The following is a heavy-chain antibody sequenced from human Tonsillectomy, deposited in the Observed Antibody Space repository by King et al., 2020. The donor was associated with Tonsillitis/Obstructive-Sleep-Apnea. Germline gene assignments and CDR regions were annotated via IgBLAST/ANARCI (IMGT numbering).Heavy chain of an antibody. Sequence: VQLVESGGGLVQPGGSLRLSCAASGFTFSSYAMSWVRQAPGKGLEWVSAISGSGGSTYYADSVKGRFTISRDNSKNTLYLQMNSLRAKDTAVYYCAKDREDYGDYGSWYFDLWGRGTLVTVSS. V-gene: IGHV3-23*04. CDR3: AKDREDYGDYGSWYFDL. CDR1: GFTFSSYA. CDR2: ISGSGGST. J-gene: IGHJ2*01. D-gene: IGHD4-17*01.